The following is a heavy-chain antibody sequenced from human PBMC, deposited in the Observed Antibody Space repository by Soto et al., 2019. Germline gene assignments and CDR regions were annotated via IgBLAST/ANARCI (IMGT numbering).Heavy chain of an antibody. CDR1: EFTFTAYW. CDR2: INPGDSVI. D-gene: IGHD2-8*02. CDR3: TRPDYTGGVWYHTYDI. Sequence: GASLKISCLGFEFTFTAYWIGRVRQMPGKGLEWMGVINPGDSVISYSPSFQGQVTISADRSINTAYLQWTSLKASDTAMYYCTRPDYTGGVWYHTYDIWGQGTRVTVSS. V-gene: IGHV5-51*01. J-gene: IGHJ3*02.